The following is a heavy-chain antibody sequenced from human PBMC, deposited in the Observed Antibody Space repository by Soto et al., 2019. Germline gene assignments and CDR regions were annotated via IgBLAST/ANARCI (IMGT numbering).Heavy chain of an antibody. J-gene: IGHJ5*02. D-gene: IGHD6-13*01. Sequence: QLQLQESGSGLVKPSQTLSLTCAVSGGSISSGGYSWGWIRQPPGKGLEWIGYIYHSGSTYYNPSLESRVTISVNTSKNQFSPKLSSVTAASTAVYYCAREPYNSRGNSFDPWGQGTLVTVSS. CDR2: IYHSGST. V-gene: IGHV4-30-2*01. CDR1: GGSISSGGYS. CDR3: AREPYNSRGNSFDP.